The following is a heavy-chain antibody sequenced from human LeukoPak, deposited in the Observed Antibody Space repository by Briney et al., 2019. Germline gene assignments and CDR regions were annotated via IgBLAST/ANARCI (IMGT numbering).Heavy chain of an antibody. V-gene: IGHV1-18*01. Sequence: ASVKVSCKASGFALHNYNIVWLRQASGQGLEWVGWITAFNGNTNYAQKVQGRVTMTTDTSTSTVYMELSSLRSEDTAFYYCATDHSMANTAWWFDPWGQGTLVTVSS. CDR2: ITAFNGNT. CDR3: ATDHSMANTAWWFDP. D-gene: IGHD5-24*01. J-gene: IGHJ5*02. CDR1: GFALHNYN.